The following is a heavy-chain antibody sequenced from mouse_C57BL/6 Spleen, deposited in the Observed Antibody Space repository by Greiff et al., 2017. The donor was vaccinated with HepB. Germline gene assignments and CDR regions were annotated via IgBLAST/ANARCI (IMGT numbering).Heavy chain of an antibody. J-gene: IGHJ1*03. Sequence: QVQLQQPGAELVMPGASVKLSCKASGYTFTSYWMHWVKQRPGQGLEWIGEIDPSDSYTNYNQKFKGKSTLTVDKSSSTAYMQLSSLTSEDSAVYYWARSGRGYGSSPWYFDVWGTGTTVTVSS. V-gene: IGHV1-69*01. CDR2: IDPSDSYT. D-gene: IGHD1-1*01. CDR3: ARSGRGYGSSPWYFDV. CDR1: GYTFTSYW.